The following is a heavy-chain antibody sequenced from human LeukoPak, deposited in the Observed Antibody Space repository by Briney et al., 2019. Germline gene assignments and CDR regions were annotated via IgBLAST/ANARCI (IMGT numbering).Heavy chain of an antibody. CDR3: ARDRLGPSFSVSHFDL. D-gene: IGHD3-3*02. J-gene: IGHJ4*02. CDR1: GFTFVDYG. Sequence: GGSLRLSCATSGFTFVDYGLSWVRRAPGKGLEWLCAINYNGAITDADSVKGRFTISRDNAKNSLYLRMDSLRAEDTALYYCARDRLGPSFSVSHFDLWGQGTLVTVSS. CDR2: INYNGAIT. V-gene: IGHV3-20*04.